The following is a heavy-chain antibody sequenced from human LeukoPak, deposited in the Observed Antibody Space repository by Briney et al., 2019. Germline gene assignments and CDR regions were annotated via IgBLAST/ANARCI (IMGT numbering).Heavy chain of an antibody. V-gene: IGHV3-30*18. CDR1: KFTFSNYG. J-gene: IGHJ4*02. CDR2: ISSDGGTK. Sequence: GGSLRLSCTVSKFTFSNYGMQWVRQAPGKGLEWVAVISSDGGTKYYADSVKGRFTLSRDNSRNTLDLQMNSLGPEDTAVYYCAKEYDSGGYGAYFDYWGQGTLVTVSS. D-gene: IGHD3-16*01. CDR3: AKEYDSGGYGAYFDY.